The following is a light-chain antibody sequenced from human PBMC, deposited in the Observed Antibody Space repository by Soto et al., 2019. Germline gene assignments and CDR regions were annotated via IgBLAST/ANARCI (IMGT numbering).Light chain of an antibody. V-gene: IGLV2-14*01. J-gene: IGLJ1*01. CDR1: SIDVGGYNY. Sequence: QSALTQPASVSGSPGQSITISCTGTSIDVGGYNYVSWYQQHPGKAPKLMIYDVSNRPSGVSNRFSGSKSGNTASLTISGLQAEDEADYYCSSYTSSPYVFGTGTKVTVL. CDR3: SSYTSSPYV. CDR2: DVS.